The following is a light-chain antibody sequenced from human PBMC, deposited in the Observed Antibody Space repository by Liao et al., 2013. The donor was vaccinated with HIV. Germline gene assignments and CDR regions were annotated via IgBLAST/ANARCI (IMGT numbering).Light chain of an antibody. CDR1: KLGEKY. Sequence: SYVVTQPPSVSVSPGQTATITCSGDKLGEKYASWYQQKPGQSPMLVIYEDTKRPSGIPGRFSGSNSGNTATLTISGTQSLDEADYYCLTWHSNSWVFGGGTKLTVL. V-gene: IGLV3-1*01. J-gene: IGLJ3*02. CDR3: LTWHSNSWV. CDR2: EDT.